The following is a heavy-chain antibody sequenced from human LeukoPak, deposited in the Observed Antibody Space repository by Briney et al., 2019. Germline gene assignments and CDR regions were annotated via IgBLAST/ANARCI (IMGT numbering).Heavy chain of an antibody. CDR3: AKQVGAALFDY. V-gene: IGHV3-30*18. Sequence: GGSLRLSCAASGFTFSSYGMHWVRQAPGKGLEWVAVISYDGSNKYYADSVKGRFTISRDNSKNTLYLQMNSLRAEDTAVYYCAKQVGAALFDYWGQGTLVTVS. J-gene: IGHJ4*02. CDR2: ISYDGSNK. CDR1: GFTFSSYG. D-gene: IGHD2-15*01.